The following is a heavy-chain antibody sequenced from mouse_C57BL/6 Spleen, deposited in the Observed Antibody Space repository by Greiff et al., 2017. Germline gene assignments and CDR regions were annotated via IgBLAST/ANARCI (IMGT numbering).Heavy chain of an antibody. Sequence: VKLVESGPGLVQPSQSLSITCTVSGFSLTSYGVHWVRQSPGKGLEWLGVIWSGGSTDYNAAFISRLSISKYNSKSQVFFKMNSLQADDTAIYYCAREGVTTATYAMDYWGQGTSGTVSS. CDR3: AREGVTTATYAMDY. J-gene: IGHJ4*01. CDR2: IWSGGST. D-gene: IGHD1-2*01. V-gene: IGHV2-2*01. CDR1: GFSLTSYG.